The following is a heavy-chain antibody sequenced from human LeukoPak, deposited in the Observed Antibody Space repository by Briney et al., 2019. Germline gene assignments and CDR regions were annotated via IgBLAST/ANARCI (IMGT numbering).Heavy chain of an antibody. V-gene: IGHV3-30*04. J-gene: IGHJ4*02. Sequence: GGSLRLSCAASGFTFSSYAMQWVRQAPGKGLEWVAVISYDGSDKNYADSVKGRFTISRDNSMDTLYLQMNSLRAEDTAVYYCARAVYRSGGYYFDYWGQGILVTVSS. CDR3: ARAVYRSGGYYFDY. CDR2: ISYDGSDK. CDR1: GFTFSSYA. D-gene: IGHD6-19*01.